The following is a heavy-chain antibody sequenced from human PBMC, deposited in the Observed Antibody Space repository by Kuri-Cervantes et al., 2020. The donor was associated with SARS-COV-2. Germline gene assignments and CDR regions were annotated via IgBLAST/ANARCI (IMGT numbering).Heavy chain of an antibody. CDR2: ISSSSSYI. CDR1: GFTFSSYG. Sequence: GGSLRLSCAASGFTFSSYGMHWVRQAPGKGLEWVSSISSSSSYIYYADSVKGRFTISRDNAKNSLYLQMNSLRAEDTAVYYCAREGYCSSTSSSRGYYYYYMDVWGIGTTVTVSS. J-gene: IGHJ6*03. V-gene: IGHV3-21*01. CDR3: AREGYCSSTSSSRGYYYYYMDV. D-gene: IGHD2-2*01.